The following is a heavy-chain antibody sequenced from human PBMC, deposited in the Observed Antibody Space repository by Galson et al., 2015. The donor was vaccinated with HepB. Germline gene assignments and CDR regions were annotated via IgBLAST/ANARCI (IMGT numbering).Heavy chain of an antibody. CDR2: ISYDGSNK. D-gene: IGHD4-23*01. CDR1: GFTFSSYG. Sequence: SLRLSCAASGFTFSSYGMHWVRQAPGKGLEWVAVISYDGSNKYYADSVKGRFTISRDNSKNTLYLQMNSLRAEDTAVYYCAKDEDYGGNTSDYWGQGTLVTVSS. CDR3: AKDEDYGGNTSDY. V-gene: IGHV3-30*18. J-gene: IGHJ4*02.